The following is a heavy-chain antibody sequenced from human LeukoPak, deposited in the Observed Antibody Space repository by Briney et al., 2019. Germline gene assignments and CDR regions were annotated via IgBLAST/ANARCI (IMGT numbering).Heavy chain of an antibody. D-gene: IGHD6-6*01. V-gene: IGHV3-30*02. CDR2: IRYDGSNK. Sequence: GGSVRLSCAASGFTFSSYGMHWVRQAPGKGLEWVAFIRYDGSNKYYADSVKGRFTISRDNSKNTLYLQMNSLRAEDTAVYYCAKALSIAARPHYYYYMDVWGKGTTVTVSS. CDR1: GFTFSSYG. J-gene: IGHJ6*03. CDR3: AKALSIAARPHYYYYMDV.